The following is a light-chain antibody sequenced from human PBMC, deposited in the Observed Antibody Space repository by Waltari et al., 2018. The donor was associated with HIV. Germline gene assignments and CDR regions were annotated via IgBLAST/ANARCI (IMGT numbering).Light chain of an antibody. CDR2: EDI. V-gene: IGLV2-23*01. Sequence: QSALTQPASVSGSPGQSITISCTGTSGDVGSYTFVSWYQLHPGKAPKLIGYEDINRPSGVSDRFSCSKSGNTASLTIAGLQAEDEADYCCWAFAGFSNILFGGGTKLTVL. CDR3: WAFAGFSNIL. J-gene: IGLJ2*01. CDR1: SGDVGSYTF.